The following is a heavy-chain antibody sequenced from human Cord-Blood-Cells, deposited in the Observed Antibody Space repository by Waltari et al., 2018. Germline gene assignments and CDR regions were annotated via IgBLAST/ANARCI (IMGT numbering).Heavy chain of an antibody. CDR2: INHSGST. D-gene: IGHD2-15*01. Sequence: QVQLQQWGAGLLKPSETLSLTCAAYGGSFSGYYWSWVRQPPGKGLAWIGEINHSGSTNYNPSLQGRVTIAVDTSRNEFSLMLHTVTAADAAVYYCARRDRGWYFDLWGRGTLVTVSS. CDR1: GGSFSGYY. CDR3: ARRDRGWYFDL. J-gene: IGHJ2*01. V-gene: IGHV4-34*01.